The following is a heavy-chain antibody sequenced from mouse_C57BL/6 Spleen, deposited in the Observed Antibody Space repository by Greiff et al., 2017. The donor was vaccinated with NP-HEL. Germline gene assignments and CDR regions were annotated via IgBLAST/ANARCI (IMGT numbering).Heavy chain of an antibody. V-gene: IGHV1-42*01. Sequence: VQLQQSGPELVKPGASVKISCKASGYSFTGYYMNWVKQSPEKSLEWIGEINPSTGGTTYNQKFKAKATLTVDKSSSTAYMQLKSLTSEDSAVYYCARDGNYGDYWGQGTSVTVSS. CDR2: INPSTGGT. J-gene: IGHJ4*01. CDR1: GYSFTGYY. D-gene: IGHD2-1*01. CDR3: ARDGNYGDY.